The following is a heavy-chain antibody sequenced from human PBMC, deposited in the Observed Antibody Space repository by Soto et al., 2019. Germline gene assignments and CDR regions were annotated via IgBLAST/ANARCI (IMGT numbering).Heavy chain of an antibody. CDR3: ATTDSRRGIVATFQGRNFDY. CDR1: GYTFTSYY. D-gene: IGHD5-12*01. J-gene: IGHJ4*02. Sequence: GASVKVSCKASGYTFTSYYMHWVRQAPGQGLEWMGIINPSGGSTSYAQKFQGRVTMTRDTSTSTVYMELSSLRSEDTAVYYCATTDSRRGIVATFQGRNFDYWGQGTLVTVSS. CDR2: INPSGGST. V-gene: IGHV1-46*03.